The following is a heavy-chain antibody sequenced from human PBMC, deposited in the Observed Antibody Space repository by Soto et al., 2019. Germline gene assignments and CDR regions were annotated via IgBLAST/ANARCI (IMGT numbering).Heavy chain of an antibody. CDR3: ARDAGYCSGGSCYGGYFDY. CDR1: GFTFSSYA. CDR2: ISYDGSNK. Sequence: GGSLRLSCAASGFTFSSYAMHWVRQAPGKGLEWVAVISYDGSNKYYADSVKGRFTISRDNSKNTLYLQMNSLRAEDTAVYYCARDAGYCSGGSCYGGYFDYWGQGTLVTVSS. V-gene: IGHV3-30-3*01. D-gene: IGHD2-15*01. J-gene: IGHJ4*02.